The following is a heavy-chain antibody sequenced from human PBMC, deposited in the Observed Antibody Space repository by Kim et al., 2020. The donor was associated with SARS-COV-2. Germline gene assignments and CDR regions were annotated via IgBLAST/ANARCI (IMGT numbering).Heavy chain of an antibody. CDR2: INTDTGNP. D-gene: IGHD3-16*02. Sequence: ASVKVSCKASGYTFTNSAISWVRQAPGQGLEWMGWINTDTGNPTYAQAFTRRFVFSVDTSVTTAYLQISSLEAEDTALYYCARVIWGTYRYTDYWGQGTL. V-gene: IGHV7-4-1*02. J-gene: IGHJ4*02. CDR1: GYTFTNSA. CDR3: ARVIWGTYRYTDY.